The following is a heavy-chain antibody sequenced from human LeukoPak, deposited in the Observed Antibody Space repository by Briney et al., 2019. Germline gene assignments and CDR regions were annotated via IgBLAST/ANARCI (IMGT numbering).Heavy chain of an antibody. Sequence: PSETLSLTCTVSGGSISSSSYYWGWIRQPPGKGLEWIGSIYYSGSTYYNPSLKSRVTISVDTSKNQFSLKLSSVTAADTAVYYCARDHFGYYYDSSGYLEGDYWGQGTLVTVSS. V-gene: IGHV4-39*07. D-gene: IGHD3-22*01. CDR3: ARDHFGYYYDSSGYLEGDY. J-gene: IGHJ4*02. CDR2: IYYSGST. CDR1: GGSISSSSYY.